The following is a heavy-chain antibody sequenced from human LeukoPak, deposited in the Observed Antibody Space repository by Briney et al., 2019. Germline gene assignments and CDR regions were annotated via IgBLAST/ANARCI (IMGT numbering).Heavy chain of an antibody. CDR3: ARVISVAGYDY. Sequence: GGSLRLSCAASGFTFTTYWMSWVRQAPGKGLEWVANIKQDGSEKYYVDSVKGRFTISRDNAKNSLSLQMNSLRAEDTAVYYCARVISVAGYDYWGQGTLVTVSS. CDR2: IKQDGSEK. D-gene: IGHD6-19*01. J-gene: IGHJ4*02. V-gene: IGHV3-7*01. CDR1: GFTFTTYW.